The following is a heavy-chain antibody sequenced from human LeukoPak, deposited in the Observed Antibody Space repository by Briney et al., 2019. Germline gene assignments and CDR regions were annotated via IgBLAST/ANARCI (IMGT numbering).Heavy chain of an antibody. CDR1: GFTFNRYW. J-gene: IGHJ3*02. CDR3: GRDDGGKINDAFDI. CDR2: ITSNSRYI. D-gene: IGHD4-23*01. Sequence: GGSLRLSCAASGFTFNRYWMSWVRQAPGKGLEWVSSITSNSRYIFYADSVKGRFTISRDNAKNSLYLQMNSLRAEDTAVYYCGRDDGGKINDAFDIWGQGTMVTVSS. V-gene: IGHV3-21*01.